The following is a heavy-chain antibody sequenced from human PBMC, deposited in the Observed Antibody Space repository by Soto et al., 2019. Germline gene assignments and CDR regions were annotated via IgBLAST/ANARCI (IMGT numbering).Heavy chain of an antibody. J-gene: IGHJ6*02. Sequence: GASVKVSCKASGYTFTSYYMHWVRQAPGQGLEWMGIINPSGGSTSYAQKFQGRVTMTRDTSTSTVYMELSSLRSEDTAVYYCARDWEWLLNLGHYYYGMAVWGQGTTVTVSS. V-gene: IGHV1-46*01. CDR3: ARDWEWLLNLGHYYYGMAV. CDR1: GYTFTSYY. CDR2: INPSGGST. D-gene: IGHD3-3*01.